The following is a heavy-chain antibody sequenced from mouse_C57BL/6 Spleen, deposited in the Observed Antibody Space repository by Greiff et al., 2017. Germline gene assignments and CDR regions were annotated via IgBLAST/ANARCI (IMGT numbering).Heavy chain of an antibody. CDR1: GFTFSSYA. CDR3: ARERYRNWDYAMDY. D-gene: IGHD2-5*01. CDR2: ITDGGSYT. J-gene: IGHJ4*01. V-gene: IGHV5-4*01. Sequence: EVQLVESGGGLVKPGGSLKLSCAASGFTFSSYAMSWVRQTPEKRLAWVATITDGGSYTYYPDNVKGRFTISRYNAKNNLYLQMSHLKSEDTAMYYCARERYRNWDYAMDYWGQGTSVTVSS.